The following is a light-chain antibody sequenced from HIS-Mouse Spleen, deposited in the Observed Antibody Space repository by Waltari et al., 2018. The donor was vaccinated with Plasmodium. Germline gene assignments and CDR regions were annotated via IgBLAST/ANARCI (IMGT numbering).Light chain of an antibody. J-gene: IGKJ4*01. CDR1: QSISSY. V-gene: IGKV1-39*01. CDR3: QQSYSTPPT. CDR2: AAS. Sequence: DIQMTQPPSSPSASVGDSVTITCRASQSISSYLNWYQQKPGKAPKLLIYAASSLQSGVPSRFSGSGSGTDFTLTISSLQPEDFATYYCQQSYSTPPTFGGGTKVEIK.